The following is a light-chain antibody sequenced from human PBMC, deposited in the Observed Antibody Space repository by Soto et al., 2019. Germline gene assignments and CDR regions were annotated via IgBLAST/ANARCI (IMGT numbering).Light chain of an antibody. V-gene: IGKV1-5*03. CDR2: KAS. CDR3: QQYNNYGSWT. J-gene: IGKJ1*01. CDR1: QSISGW. Sequence: DIQMTQSPSTLSAFVRDKVTITFRASQSISGWLAWYQQNPGKAPKLLIYKASTLESGVPSRFSGSGSGTEFTLTISSLQPDDFATYYCQQYNNYGSWTFGQGTKVDIK.